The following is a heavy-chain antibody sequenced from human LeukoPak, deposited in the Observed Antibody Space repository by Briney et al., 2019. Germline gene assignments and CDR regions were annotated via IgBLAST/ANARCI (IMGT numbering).Heavy chain of an antibody. CDR3: VTAPNQDFFDY. V-gene: IGHV4-61*09. D-gene: IGHD1-14*01. Sequence: SETLSLTCTVSGGSISSGSYYWSWIRQPPGKGLEWMGNIYKSGSTNYNPSLKSRLTISADTSKNQFSLKLNFVTAADTALYYCVTAPNQDFFDYWGRGTLVTVSS. CDR1: GGSISSGSYY. CDR2: IYKSGST. J-gene: IGHJ4*01.